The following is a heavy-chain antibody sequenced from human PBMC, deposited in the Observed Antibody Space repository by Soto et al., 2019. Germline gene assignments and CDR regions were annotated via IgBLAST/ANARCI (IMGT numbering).Heavy chain of an antibody. CDR2: IIPILGIA. CDR3: ATVPYCSGGSCYFSDY. V-gene: IGHV1-69*02. J-gene: IGHJ4*02. Sequence: ASVKVSCKASGGTFSSYTISWVRQAPGQGLEWMGRIIPILGIANYAQKFQGRVTITADKSTSTAYMELSSLRSEDTAVYYCATVPYCSGGSCYFSDYCGQGTLVTVSS. CDR1: GGTFSSYT. D-gene: IGHD2-15*01.